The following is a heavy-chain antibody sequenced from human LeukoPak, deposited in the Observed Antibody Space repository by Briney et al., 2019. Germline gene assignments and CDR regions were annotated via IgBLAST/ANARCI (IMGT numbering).Heavy chain of an antibody. D-gene: IGHD2-2*01. CDR3: ASWGPGAAARAWYYYYYMDV. Sequence: GGSLRLSCAASGFTFSSYSMNWVRQAPGKGLEWVSSISSSSSYIYYADSVKGRLTISRDNAKNSLYLQMNSLRAEDTAVYYCASWGPGAAARAWYYYYYMDVWGKGTTVTVSS. V-gene: IGHV3-21*01. CDR2: ISSSSSYI. J-gene: IGHJ6*03. CDR1: GFTFSSYS.